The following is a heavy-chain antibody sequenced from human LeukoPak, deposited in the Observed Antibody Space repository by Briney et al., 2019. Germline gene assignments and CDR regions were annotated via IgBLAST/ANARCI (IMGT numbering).Heavy chain of an antibody. CDR2: INAGNGNT. V-gene: IGHV1-3*01. CDR3: AREGPSFAFDI. Sequence: ASVKVSCKASGYTFTRYAMHWVRQAPGQRLEWMGWINAGNGNTKYSQKFQGRVTITRDTSASTAYMELSSLRSEDTAVYYCAREGPSFAFDIWGQGTMVTVSS. J-gene: IGHJ3*02. CDR1: GYTFTRYA.